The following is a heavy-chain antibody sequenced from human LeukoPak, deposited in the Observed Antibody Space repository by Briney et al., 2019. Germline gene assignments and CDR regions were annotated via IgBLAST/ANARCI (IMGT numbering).Heavy chain of an antibody. D-gene: IGHD1-26*01. J-gene: IGHJ4*02. CDR2: ISSSSSYI. V-gene: IGHV3-21*01. CDR1: GFTFSSYS. Sequence: TGGSLRLSWAASGFTFSSYSMNWFRQAPGKGLEWVSSISSSSSYIYYADSVKGRFTISRDNSKNTLYLQMNSLRAEDTAVYYCARTSGSYSFDYWGQGTLVTVSS. CDR3: ARTSGSYSFDY.